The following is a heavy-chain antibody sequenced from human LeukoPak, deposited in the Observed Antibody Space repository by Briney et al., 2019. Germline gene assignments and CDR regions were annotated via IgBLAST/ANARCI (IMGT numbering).Heavy chain of an antibody. CDR2: INHSGDT. Sequence: PSETLSLTCTVSGGSISSSSYYWGWIRQPPGKGLEWIGEINHSGDTNYNPSLKSPFTISVDTSKNQFSLKLSSVTAADTALYYCARKEVNWANAFDTWGQGTLVTVSS. V-gene: IGHV4-39*07. J-gene: IGHJ3*02. CDR1: GGSISSSSYY. CDR3: ARKEVNWANAFDT. D-gene: IGHD7-27*01.